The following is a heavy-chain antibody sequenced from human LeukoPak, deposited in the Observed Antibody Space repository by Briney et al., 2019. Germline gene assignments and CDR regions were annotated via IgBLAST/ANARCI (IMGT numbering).Heavy chain of an antibody. D-gene: IGHD3-3*01. CDR3: ARVTDFEEAFDI. CDR1: GFTVSSNY. CDR2: IYSGGST. J-gene: IGHJ3*02. Sequence: AGGSLRLSCAVSGFTVSSNYMTWVRQAPGKGLEWVSLIYSGGSTYYADSVKGRFTISRDNSKNTLYLQMNSLRVEDTAVYYCARVTDFEEAFDIWGQGTMVTVSS. V-gene: IGHV3-53*01.